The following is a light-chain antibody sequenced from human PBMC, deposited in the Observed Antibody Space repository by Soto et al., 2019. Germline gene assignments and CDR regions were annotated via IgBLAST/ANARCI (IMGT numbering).Light chain of an antibody. V-gene: IGLV2-14*01. Sequence: QSVLTQPASVSGSPGQSITISCTGTSSDVGGYNYVSWYQQHPGKAPKLMIYDVSNRPSGVSNRFSGSKSGNTAALTISGLQAEDEAEYYCSSYTSSSTLLVFGTGTKLTVL. CDR1: SSDVGGYNY. J-gene: IGLJ1*01. CDR3: SSYTSSSTLLV. CDR2: DVS.